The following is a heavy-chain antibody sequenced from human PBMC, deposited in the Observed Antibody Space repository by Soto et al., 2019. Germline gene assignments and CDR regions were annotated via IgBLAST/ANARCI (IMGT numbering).Heavy chain of an antibody. J-gene: IGHJ4*01. Sequence: SETLSLTCTVSGGSFSSSSHYWVWIRQPPGKGLEWVGSIYYDGRTYYNASLKSRVTISVDTSKNQFSLKVNSVTVADTAVHYCARRSHTNWPAYWGHGTQVTVSS. CDR3: ARRSHTNWPAY. CDR1: GGSFSSSSHY. D-gene: IGHD2-8*01. CDR2: IYYDGRT. V-gene: IGHV4-39*01.